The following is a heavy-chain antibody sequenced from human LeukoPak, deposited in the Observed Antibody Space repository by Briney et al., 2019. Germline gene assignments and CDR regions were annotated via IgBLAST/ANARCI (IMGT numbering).Heavy chain of an antibody. CDR3: ARDLNDYGDPI. V-gene: IGHV3-23*01. J-gene: IGHJ3*01. Sequence: GGTLRLSCAASGFTFSSYGMSWVRQAPGKGLEWVSAISGSGGSTYYADSVKGRFTISRDNSKNTLYLQMNSLRAEDTAVYYCARDLNDYGDPIRGQGTMVTVSS. CDR1: GFTFSSYG. CDR2: ISGSGGST. D-gene: IGHD4-17*01.